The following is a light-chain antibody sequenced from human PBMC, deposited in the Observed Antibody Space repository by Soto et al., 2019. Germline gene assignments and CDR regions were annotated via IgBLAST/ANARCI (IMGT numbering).Light chain of an antibody. CDR3: SSYTTSGALV. CDR1: SSDVGGYNY. J-gene: IGLJ3*02. V-gene: IGLV2-14*03. Sequence: QSVVTQPASVSGSPGQSITISCTGTSSDVGGYNYVSWYQQHPDKAPKLLIFDVRSRPSGISNRFSGSKSGNTASLTISGLQAADGAAYYCSSYTTSGALVFGGGTQLTVL. CDR2: DVR.